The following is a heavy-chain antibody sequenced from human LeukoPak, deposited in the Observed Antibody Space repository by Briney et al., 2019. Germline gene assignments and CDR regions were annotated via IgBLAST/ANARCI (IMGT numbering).Heavy chain of an antibody. J-gene: IGHJ3*01. V-gene: IGHV3-48*04. CDR3: ASLSGYGYHDNVFDV. CDR2: ISSSGRTI. Sequence: PGGSLRLSCAASGFTFSSYGMNWVRQAPGKGLEWVSYISSSGRTIYYADSVKGRVTISRDNAKNLLYLQMNSLRADDTAVYYCASLSGYGYHDNVFDVWGQGTMVTVSS. CDR1: GFTFSSYG. D-gene: IGHD5-12*01.